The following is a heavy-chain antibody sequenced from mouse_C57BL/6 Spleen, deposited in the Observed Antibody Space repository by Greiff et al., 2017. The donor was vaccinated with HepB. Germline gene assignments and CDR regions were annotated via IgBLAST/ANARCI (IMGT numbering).Heavy chain of an antibody. CDR3: SRQLWPSWYYFDY. V-gene: IGHV1-7*01. Sequence: QVQLQQSGAELAKPGASVKLSCKASGYTFTSYWMHWVKQRPGQGLEWIGYINPSSGYTKYNQKFKDKATLTADKSSSTAYMQLSSLTYEDSAVYYCSRQLWPSWYYFDYWGQGTTLTVSS. J-gene: IGHJ2*01. D-gene: IGHD3-3*01. CDR1: GYTFTSYW. CDR2: INPSSGYT.